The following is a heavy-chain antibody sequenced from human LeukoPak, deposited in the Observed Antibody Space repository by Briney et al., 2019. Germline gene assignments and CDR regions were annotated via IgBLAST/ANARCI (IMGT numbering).Heavy chain of an antibody. CDR3: ARDFYYYDSSGYYPDY. CDR1: GFTFSSYA. V-gene: IGHV3-23*01. D-gene: IGHD3-22*01. J-gene: IGHJ4*02. CDR2: ISGSGGST. Sequence: GGSLRLSCAASGFTFSSYAMSWVRQAPGKGLEWVSAISGSGGSTYYADSVKGRFTISRDNSKNTLYLQMNSLRAEDTAVYYCARDFYYYDSSGYYPDYWGQGTLVTVSS.